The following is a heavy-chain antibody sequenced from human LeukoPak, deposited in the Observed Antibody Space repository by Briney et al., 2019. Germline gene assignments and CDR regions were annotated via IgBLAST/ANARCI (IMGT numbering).Heavy chain of an antibody. CDR1: GFTFSGYS. CDR2: INQDASVR. Sequence: GGSLRLSCAASGFTFSGYSMSWVRQAPGKGLEFVANINQDASVRNYMDSLKGRCTISRDNAKKSVYLEINSLRADDTAVYYCARDPGSSSFDLWGQGALVTVSS. CDR3: ARDPGSSSFDL. J-gene: IGHJ4*02. V-gene: IGHV3-7*01. D-gene: IGHD6-13*01.